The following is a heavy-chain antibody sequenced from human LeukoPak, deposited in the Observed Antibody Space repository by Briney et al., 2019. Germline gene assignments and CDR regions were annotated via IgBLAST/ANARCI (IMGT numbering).Heavy chain of an antibody. D-gene: IGHD3-9*01. CDR3: ARTQMYFDILTGHHKYFDY. Sequence: NPSETLSLTCTVSGDSITNHYWNWIRQPPGKGLEWMGNLFHTGNTDYNPSLKSRVTISIQTSKNQFSLKLSSVTAADTAVYYCARTQMYFDILTGHHKYFDYWGQGILVTVSS. CDR2: LFHTGNT. J-gene: IGHJ4*02. V-gene: IGHV4-59*11. CDR1: GDSITNHY.